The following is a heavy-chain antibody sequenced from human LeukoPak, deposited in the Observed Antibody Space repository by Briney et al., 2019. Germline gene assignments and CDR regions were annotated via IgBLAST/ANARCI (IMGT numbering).Heavy chain of an antibody. J-gene: IGHJ6*02. CDR1: GGSFSGYY. D-gene: IGHD3-9*01. CDR2: INHSGST. CDR3: ARVRDILTARNRPYYYYGMDV. V-gene: IGHV4-34*01. Sequence: SETLSLTCAVYGGSFSGYYWSWIRQPPGKGLEWIGEINHSGSTNYNPSLKSRVTISVDTSKNQFSLKLSPVTAADTAVYYCARVRDILTARNRPYYYYGMDVWGQGTTVTVSS.